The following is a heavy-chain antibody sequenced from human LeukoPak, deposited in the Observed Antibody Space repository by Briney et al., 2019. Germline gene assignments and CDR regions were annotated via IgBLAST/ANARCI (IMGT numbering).Heavy chain of an antibody. CDR2: INRDGTKT. J-gene: IGHJ6*02. Sequence: GGSPRLSCAASGFAFPAFDMHWVRQAPGKGLEWVSLINRDGTKTYYADSVRGRFTISRDNSKDSLYLQMNSLRTEDTALYYCATWAFYHGLDVWGQGTTVTVSS. CDR1: GFAFPAFD. V-gene: IGHV3-43*02. D-gene: IGHD1-26*01. CDR3: ATWAFYHGLDV.